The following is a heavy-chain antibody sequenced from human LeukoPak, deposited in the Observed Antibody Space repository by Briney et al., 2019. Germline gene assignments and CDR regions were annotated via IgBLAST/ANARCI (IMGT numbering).Heavy chain of an antibody. J-gene: IGHJ4*02. CDR1: GYTRTELS. D-gene: IGHD3-22*01. V-gene: IGHV1-24*01. CDR2: FDPEDDET. CDR3: AIETKPYYYDSSGYYGFDY. Sequence: ASVKVSCKVSGYTRTELSMHWVRQAPGEGLEWMGGFDPEDDETIYAQKFQGRVTMTEDTSTDTAYMELSSLRSEDTAVSYCAIETKPYYYDSSGYYGFDYWGEGTLVSVSS.